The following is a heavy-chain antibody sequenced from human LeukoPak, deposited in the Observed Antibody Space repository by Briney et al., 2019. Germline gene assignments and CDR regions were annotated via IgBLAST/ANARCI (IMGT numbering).Heavy chain of an antibody. CDR3: ARDPLGYCSGGSCYFWFDP. CDR2: INPNSGGT. CDR1: GYTFTGYY. D-gene: IGHD2-15*01. V-gene: IGHV1-2*02. Sequence: ASVKVSCKASGYTFTGYYMHWVRQAPRQGLEWMGWINPNSGGTNYAQKFQGRVTMTRDTSISTAYMELSRLRSDDTAVYYCARDPLGYCSGGSCYFWFDPWGQGTLVTVSS. J-gene: IGHJ5*02.